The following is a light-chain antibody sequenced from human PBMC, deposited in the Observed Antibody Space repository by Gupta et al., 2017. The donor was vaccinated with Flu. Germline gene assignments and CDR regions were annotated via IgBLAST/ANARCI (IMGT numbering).Light chain of an antibody. V-gene: IGKV1-5*03. Sequence: DIQMTQFPSTLSASVGGRVTITCRASQSIGSWLAWYQQKPGKAPNLLLYKASSLESGVPSRFTGSGSETEFTLSINSLQPDDFTTYYCQQYNSRLGITFGQGTRLEIK. J-gene: IGKJ5*01. CDR1: QSIGSW. CDR2: KAS. CDR3: QQYNSRLGIT.